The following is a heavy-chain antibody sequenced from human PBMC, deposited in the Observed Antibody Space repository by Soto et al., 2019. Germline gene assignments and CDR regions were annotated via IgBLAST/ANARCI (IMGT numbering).Heavy chain of an antibody. Sequence: SETLSLTCTVSGGSISSSSYYWGWIRQPPGKGLEWIGTIYYSRSTYFNPSLKSRVTISVDTSKNQFSLKLSSVTAADTAVYYCARSLGFCISTSCYPDAFDIWGQGTMVTVSS. CDR2: IYYSRST. V-gene: IGHV4-39*01. J-gene: IGHJ3*02. D-gene: IGHD2-2*01. CDR1: GGSISSSSYY. CDR3: ARSLGFCISTSCYPDAFDI.